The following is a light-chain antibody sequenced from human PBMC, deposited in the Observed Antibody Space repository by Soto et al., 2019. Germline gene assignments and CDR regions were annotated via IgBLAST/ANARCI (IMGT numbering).Light chain of an antibody. V-gene: IGKV3-15*01. CDR2: GAS. CDR3: QQYNNWPPAFT. CDR1: QSVSSN. J-gene: IGKJ3*01. Sequence: EIVMTQSPATLSVSPGERATLSCRASQSVSSNLAWYQQKPGQAPRLLIYGASNRATGIPARFRGSGSGTEFTLPISSLQSEDFAVYYCQQYNNWPPAFTFGPGTKVDIK.